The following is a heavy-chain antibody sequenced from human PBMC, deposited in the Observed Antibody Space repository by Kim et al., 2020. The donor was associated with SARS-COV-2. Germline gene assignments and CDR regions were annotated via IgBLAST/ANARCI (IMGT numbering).Heavy chain of an antibody. V-gene: IGHV3-30*07. Sequence: KGRFTISRDNSKNTLYLQMNSLRAEDTAVYYCARDLRIDYYDSSGSALDYWGQGTLVTVSS. CDR3: ARDLRIDYYDSSGSALDY. D-gene: IGHD3-22*01. J-gene: IGHJ4*02.